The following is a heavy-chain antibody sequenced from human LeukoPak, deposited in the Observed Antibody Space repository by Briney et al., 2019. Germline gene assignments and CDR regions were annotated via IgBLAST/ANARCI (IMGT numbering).Heavy chain of an antibody. V-gene: IGHV4-34*01. Sequence: SETLSLTCAVYGGSFSGYYWSWIRQPPGKGLEWIGEINHSGSTNYNPSLKSRVTISVDTSKNQFSLKLNSVTAADTAVYYCARLGCSSASCYPGNWGQGTLVTVSS. D-gene: IGHD2-2*01. CDR2: INHSGST. CDR1: GGSFSGYY. CDR3: ARLGCSSASCYPGN. J-gene: IGHJ4*02.